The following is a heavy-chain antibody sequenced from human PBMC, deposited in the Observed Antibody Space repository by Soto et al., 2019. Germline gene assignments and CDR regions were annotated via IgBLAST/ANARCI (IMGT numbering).Heavy chain of an antibody. CDR1: GGSISSGGYY. V-gene: IGHV4-31*03. CDR2: IYYSGST. Sequence: QVQLQESGPGLVKPSQTLSLTCTVSGGSISSGGYYWSWIRQHPGKGLEWIGYIYYSGSTYYNPSLKSRVTISVDTSKNQFSLKLSSVTAADTAVYYCARLWPLSMVRGVIIDYWGQGTLVTVSS. J-gene: IGHJ4*02. CDR3: ARLWPLSMVRGVIIDY. D-gene: IGHD3-10*01.